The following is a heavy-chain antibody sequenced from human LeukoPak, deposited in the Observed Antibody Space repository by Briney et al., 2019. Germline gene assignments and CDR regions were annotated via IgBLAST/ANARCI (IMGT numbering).Heavy chain of an antibody. V-gene: IGHV4-39*01. D-gene: IGHD5-18*01. CDR1: GGSISGSPYY. Sequence: KPSETLSLTCSVSGGSISGSPYYWGWIRQPPGKGLEWIGNVFHSGNTYYSPSFRSRVTISVDLPLRLYSVTAADTAVYYCARLSKYTYVLWGQGTLVTVSS. J-gene: IGHJ4*02. CDR3: ARLSKYTYVL. CDR2: VFHSGNT.